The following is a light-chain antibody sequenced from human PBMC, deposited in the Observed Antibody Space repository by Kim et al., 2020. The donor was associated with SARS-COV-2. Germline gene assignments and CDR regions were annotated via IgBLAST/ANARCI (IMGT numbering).Light chain of an antibody. CDR2: TAS. CDR3: LKYYNYTVT. V-gene: IGKV1D-16*01. J-gene: IGKJ5*01. Sequence: DVQLTQSPSSLSASVGDRVTITCRASEGVKIYLAWYQQKSEKAPKPLIYTASSLHSGVPSRFSGSGSGTDFTLTISSLQPEDFVTYISLKYYNYTVTLGQGTRLEIK. CDR1: EGVKIY.